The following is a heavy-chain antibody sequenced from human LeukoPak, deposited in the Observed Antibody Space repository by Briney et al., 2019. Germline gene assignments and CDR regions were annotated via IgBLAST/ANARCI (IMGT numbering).Heavy chain of an antibody. D-gene: IGHD2-2*01. CDR3: VKGGYCSSTSCYARGFPNYYYYYGMDV. V-gene: IGHV3-64D*06. CDR2: ISSNGGNT. J-gene: IGHJ6*04. CDR1: GFTFSSYA. Sequence: GGSLRLSCSASGFTFSSYAMHWVRQAPGKGLEYVSAISSNGGNTYYADSVKGRFTISRDNSKNTLYLQMSSLRAEDTAVYYCVKGGYCSSTSCYARGFPNYYYYYGMDVWGKGTTVTVSS.